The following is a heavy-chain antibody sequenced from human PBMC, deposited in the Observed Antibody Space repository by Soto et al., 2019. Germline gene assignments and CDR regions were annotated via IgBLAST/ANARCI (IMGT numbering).Heavy chain of an antibody. CDR2: ISSSGSTI. J-gene: IGHJ1*01. CDR3: ARVPPAVAATGYFQH. V-gene: IGHV3-11*01. Sequence: GGSLRLSCAASGFTFSDYYMSWIRQAPGKGLEWVSYISSSGSTIYYADSVKGRFTISRDNAKNSLYLQMNSLRAEDTAVYYCARVPPAVAATGYFQHWGQGTLVTVSS. CDR1: GFTFSDYY. D-gene: IGHD6-19*01.